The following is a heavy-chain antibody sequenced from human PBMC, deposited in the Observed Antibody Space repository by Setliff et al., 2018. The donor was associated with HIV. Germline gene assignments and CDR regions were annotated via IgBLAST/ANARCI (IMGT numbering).Heavy chain of an antibody. CDR3: AKDKGQKYADY. Sequence: PGGSLRLSCVASGFTFSDYSMNWVRQAPGKGLEWVGRVKSPSDGGTIDYAAPVHGRFTISRDNAKNSLYLQMNSLRAEDTAVYYCAKDKGQKYADYWGQGTVVTVSS. CDR1: GFTFSDYS. J-gene: IGHJ4*02. CDR2: VKSPSDGGTI. D-gene: IGHD3-10*01. V-gene: IGHV3-15*01.